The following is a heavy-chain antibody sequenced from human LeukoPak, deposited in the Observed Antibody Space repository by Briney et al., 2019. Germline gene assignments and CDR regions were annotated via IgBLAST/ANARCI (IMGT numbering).Heavy chain of an antibody. Sequence: GGSLRLSCAASGFTFSRYAMTWVRQTPGKGLEWVSSISGPGDHTYYADSVKGRFTISRDNSKNTLYLQMNSLRAEDTAVYYCAKDLGYCSSTSCYNGYYMDVWGKGTTVTVSS. V-gene: IGHV3-23*01. J-gene: IGHJ6*03. CDR2: ISGPGDHT. CDR3: AKDLGYCSSTSCYNGYYMDV. D-gene: IGHD2-2*02. CDR1: GFTFSRYA.